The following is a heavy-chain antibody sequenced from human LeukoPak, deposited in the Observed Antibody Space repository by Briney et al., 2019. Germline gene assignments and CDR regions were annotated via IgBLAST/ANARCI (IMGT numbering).Heavy chain of an antibody. V-gene: IGHV1-3*01. J-gene: IGHJ4*02. Sequence: ASVKVSCKASGYTFTAYCIHWVRQAPGQRLEWMGWINAGNGNTKYSQKFQGRVTITRDTSASTAYMELSSLRSEDTAVYYCARTTAMVTIFDYWGQGTLVTVSS. D-gene: IGHD5-18*01. CDR1: GYTFTAYC. CDR3: ARTTAMVTIFDY. CDR2: INAGNGNT.